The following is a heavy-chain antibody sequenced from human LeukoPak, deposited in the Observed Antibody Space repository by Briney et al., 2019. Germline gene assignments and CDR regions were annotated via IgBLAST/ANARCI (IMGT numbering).Heavy chain of an antibody. CDR3: ARLRGYTDGNPGY. CDR1: GGSISSSSSYY. Sequence: PSETLSLTCTVSGGSISSSSSYYWGWIRQPPGKGLEWIASIYYTGDTYYNSSLKSRVTISVDTSKNQFSLKLSSVTAADTALYYCARLRGYTDGNPGYWGQGSLVTVSS. D-gene: IGHD5-12*01. CDR2: IYYTGDT. J-gene: IGHJ4*02. V-gene: IGHV4-39*01.